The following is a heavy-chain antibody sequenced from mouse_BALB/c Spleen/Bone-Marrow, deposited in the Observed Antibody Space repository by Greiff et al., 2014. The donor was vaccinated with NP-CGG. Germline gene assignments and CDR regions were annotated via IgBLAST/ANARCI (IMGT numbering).Heavy chain of an antibody. CDR1: GFTFTDYY. CDR2: IRNKANGYTT. CDR3: ARDISWYLDV. V-gene: IGHV7-3*02. J-gene: IGHJ1*01. Sequence: VQLKESGGGLVQPGGSLRLSCATSGFTFTDYYMSWVRQPPGKALEWLGFIRNKANGYTTEYSASVKGRFTISRDNSQSILYLQMNTLRAEDSATYYGARDISWYLDVWGAGTTVTVSS.